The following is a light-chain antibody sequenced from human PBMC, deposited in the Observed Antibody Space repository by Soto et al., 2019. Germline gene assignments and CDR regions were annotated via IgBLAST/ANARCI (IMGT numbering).Light chain of an antibody. V-gene: IGLV2-14*01. Sequence: QSALTQPASVSGSPGQSITISCTGTSSDVGGYNYVSWYQQHPGKAPKLMIYDVSNRPSGVSNRFSGSKSGNTASLTISGLQAEDEDDYNCSSYTSSSTPVVFGGGTKLTVL. J-gene: IGLJ2*01. CDR1: SSDVGGYNY. CDR3: SSYTSSSTPVV. CDR2: DVS.